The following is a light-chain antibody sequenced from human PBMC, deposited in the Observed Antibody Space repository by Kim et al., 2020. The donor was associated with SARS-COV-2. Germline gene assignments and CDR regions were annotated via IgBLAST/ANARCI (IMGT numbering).Light chain of an antibody. Sequence: GAPGERAALSCRASQSFSSKLAWFQQKPGQAPRHLIYDTSTRATGVPARFSGSGSGTEFTLTINSLQSEDFAVYYCQQYNSWPLTFGGGTKVDIK. CDR2: DTS. CDR1: QSFSSK. J-gene: IGKJ4*02. CDR3: QQYNSWPLT. V-gene: IGKV3-15*01.